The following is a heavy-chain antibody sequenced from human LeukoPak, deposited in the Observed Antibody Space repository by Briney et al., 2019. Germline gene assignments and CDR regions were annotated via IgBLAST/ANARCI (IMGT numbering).Heavy chain of an antibody. D-gene: IGHD3-10*01. CDR1: GFTFSSYS. V-gene: IGHV3-21*01. Sequence: GGSLRLSCAASGFTFSSYSMNWVRQAPGKGLEWVSSISSSSSYIYYAGSVKGRFTISRDNAKDSLYLQMNSLRAEDTAVYYCARRGGGSGSPYFDYWGQGTLVTVSS. CDR3: ARRGGGSGSPYFDY. CDR2: ISSSSSYI. J-gene: IGHJ4*02.